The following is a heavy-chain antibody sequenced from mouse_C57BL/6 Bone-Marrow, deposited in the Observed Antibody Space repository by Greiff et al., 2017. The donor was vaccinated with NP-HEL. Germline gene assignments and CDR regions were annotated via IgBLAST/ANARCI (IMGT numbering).Heavy chain of an antibody. D-gene: IGHD3-2*02. V-gene: IGHV1-47*01. Sequence: QVQLQQSGAELVKPGASVKMSCKASGYTFTTYPIEWMKQNHGKSLEWIGNFHPYNDDTKYNEKFKGKATLTVEKSSSTVYLELSRLTSDDSAVYCCERRLRLRFPWFAYWGQGTLVTVSA. CDR2: FHPYNDDT. CDR3: ERRLRLRFPWFAY. J-gene: IGHJ3*01. CDR1: GYTFTTYP.